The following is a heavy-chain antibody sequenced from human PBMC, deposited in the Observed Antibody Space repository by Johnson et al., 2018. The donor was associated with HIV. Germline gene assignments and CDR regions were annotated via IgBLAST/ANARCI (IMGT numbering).Heavy chain of an antibody. CDR2: VWYDGSNK. CDR1: GFTFSSYA. V-gene: IGHV3-33*08. J-gene: IGHJ3*02. CDR3: VRERNYGTQAAFDI. D-gene: IGHD1-7*01. Sequence: QVQLVESGGGLVQPGGSLRLSCAASGFTFSSYAMSWVRKAPGKGLEWVATVWYDGSNKYSADSVMGRFTISREHAKNPLFLQMNSLRAEDSALYYGVRERNYGTQAAFDIWGQGTMVTVSS.